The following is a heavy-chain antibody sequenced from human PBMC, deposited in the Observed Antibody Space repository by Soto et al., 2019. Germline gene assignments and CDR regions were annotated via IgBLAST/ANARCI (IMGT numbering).Heavy chain of an antibody. Sequence: ASVKVSCKASGYTFTSYYMHWVRQAPGQGLEWMGIINPSGGSTSYAQKFQGRVTMTRDTSTSTVYMELSSLRSEDTAVHYCARDFVPDRYFDYWGQGTLVTVSS. V-gene: IGHV1-46*03. CDR2: INPSGGST. D-gene: IGHD2-21*01. CDR1: GYTFTSYY. CDR3: ARDFVPDRYFDY. J-gene: IGHJ4*02.